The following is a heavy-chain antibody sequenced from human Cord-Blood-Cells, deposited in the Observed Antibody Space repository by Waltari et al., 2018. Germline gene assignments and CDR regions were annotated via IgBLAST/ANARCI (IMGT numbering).Heavy chain of an antibody. V-gene: IGHV3-30*18. J-gene: IGHJ6*02. CDR3: AKSPASGYYYYYYGMDV. Sequence: QVQLVESGGGVVQPGRSLRLSCAASGFTFSSSAMHLSRQAPGKGLEWVAVISYDGSNKYYADSVKGRFTISRDNSKNTLYLQMNSLRAEDTAVYYCAKSPASGYYYYYYGMDVWGQGTTVTVSS. D-gene: IGHD3-22*01. CDR2: ISYDGSNK. CDR1: GFTFSSSA.